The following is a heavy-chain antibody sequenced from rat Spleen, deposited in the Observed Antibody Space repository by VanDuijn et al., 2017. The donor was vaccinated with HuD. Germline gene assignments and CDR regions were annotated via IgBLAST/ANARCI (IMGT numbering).Heavy chain of an antibody. V-gene: IGHV5-27*01. CDR2: ISTGGDNT. CDR3: TTDTFYDGSYYPGGFDY. Sequence: EVQLVESGGGLVQPGRSLKLSCAASGFTVSNYYMAWVRQAPTKGLEWVAYISTGGDNTYYRDSVKGRFTISRDNAKSTLYLKLDSLRSEDTATYYCTTDTFYDGSYYPGGFDYWGQGVMVTVSS. J-gene: IGHJ2*01. CDR1: GFTVSNYY. D-gene: IGHD1-12*02.